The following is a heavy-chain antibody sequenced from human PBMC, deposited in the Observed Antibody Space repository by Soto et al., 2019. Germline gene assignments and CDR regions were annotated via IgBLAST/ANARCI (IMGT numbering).Heavy chain of an antibody. J-gene: IGHJ3*02. Sequence: PGGSLRLSCAASGFAFDTHAMSWVRQALGGGLEWVSGISGNGGRTGYAHSVQGRFTISRDNSKNTLYLQMDSLRAEDTAFYYCARDKNGRSAFDIWGQGTMVTVSS. CDR1: GFAFDTHA. CDR2: ISGNGGRT. CDR3: ARDKNGRSAFDI. V-gene: IGHV3-23*01. D-gene: IGHD2-15*01.